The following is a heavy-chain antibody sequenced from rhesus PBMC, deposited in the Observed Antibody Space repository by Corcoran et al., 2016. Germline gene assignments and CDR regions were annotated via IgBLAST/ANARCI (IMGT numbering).Heavy chain of an antibody. J-gene: IGHJ4*01. CDR1: GGSISSCY. CDR2: IDSRGST. D-gene: IGHD1-44*02. CDR3: ARQRNSPGATKFDY. V-gene: IGHV4S11*01. Sequence: QVQLQESGPGLVKPSETLSLTCAVSGGSISSCYWSWIRQAPGKGLEWIGRIDSRGSTYYNPTLKRRGTLSVDTSKNKFSLKLSSVTAADTAVYYCARQRNSPGATKFDYWGQGVLVTVSS.